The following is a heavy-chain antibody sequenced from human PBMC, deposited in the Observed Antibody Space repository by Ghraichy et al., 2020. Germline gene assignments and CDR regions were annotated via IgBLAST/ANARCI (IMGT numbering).Heavy chain of an antibody. CDR2: IYYSGST. CDR3: ASGTVCYFGLAGWFDP. V-gene: IGHV4-31*03. J-gene: IGHJ5*02. D-gene: IGHD1-1*01. Sequence: TLSLTCTVSGGSISSGGYYWSWIRQHPGKGLEWIGYIYYSGSTYSNPSLKSRVSISVDTSKNQFSLKLSSVTAADTAVYYCASGTVCYFGLAGWFDPWGQGTLVTVSS. CDR1: GGSISSGGYY.